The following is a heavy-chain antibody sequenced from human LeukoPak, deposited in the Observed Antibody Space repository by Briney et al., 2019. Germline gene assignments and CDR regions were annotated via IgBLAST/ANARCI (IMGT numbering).Heavy chain of an antibody. CDR1: SGSISTSNYY. CDR2: IFYSGST. CDR3: ARDGITMVRGVILYYFDY. Sequence: SETLSLTCTVSSGSISTSNYYWGWVRQPPGKALEWIGNIFYSGSTNYNPSLKSRVTMSVDTSKNQFSLKLSSVTAADTAVYYCARDGITMVRGVILYYFDYWGQGTLVTVSS. J-gene: IGHJ4*02. D-gene: IGHD3-10*01. V-gene: IGHV4-39*07.